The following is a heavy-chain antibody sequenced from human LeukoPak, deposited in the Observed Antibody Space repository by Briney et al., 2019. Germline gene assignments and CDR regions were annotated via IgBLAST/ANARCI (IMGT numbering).Heavy chain of an antibody. V-gene: IGHV1-18*01. J-gene: IGHJ6*03. CDR3: ARAIRRPYSSSWPLYYYYMDV. CDR2: ISAYNGNT. CDR1: GYTFTSYG. Sequence: ASVKVSCKASGYTFTSYGISWVRQAPGQGLEWMGWISAYNGNTNYAQKLQGRVTMTTDKSTSTAYMELSSLRSEDTAVYYCARAIRRPYSSSWPLYYYYMDVWGKGTTVTVSS. D-gene: IGHD6-13*01.